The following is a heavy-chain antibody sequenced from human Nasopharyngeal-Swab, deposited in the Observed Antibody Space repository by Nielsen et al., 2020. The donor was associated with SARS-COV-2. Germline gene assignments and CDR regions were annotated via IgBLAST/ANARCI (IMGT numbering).Heavy chain of an antibody. D-gene: IGHD6-19*01. CDR1: GFTFSSYS. CDR3: ARDDGQWLNPAYYFDY. V-gene: IGHV3-21*01. CDR2: ISSSSSYI. Sequence: GEPLKISCAASGFTFSSYSMNWVRQAPGKGLEWVSSISSSSSYIYYADSVKGRFTISRDNAKNSLYLQMNSLRAEDTAVYYCARDDGQWLNPAYYFDYWGQGTLVTVSS. J-gene: IGHJ4*02.